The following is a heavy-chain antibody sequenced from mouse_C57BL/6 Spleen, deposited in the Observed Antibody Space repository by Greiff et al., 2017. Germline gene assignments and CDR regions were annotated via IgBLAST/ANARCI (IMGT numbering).Heavy chain of an antibody. CDR1: GYAFTNYL. CDR2: INPGGGGT. CDR3: ARGEAWFAY. V-gene: IGHV1-54*01. J-gene: IGHJ3*01. Sequence: QVQLQQSGAELVRPGTSVKVSCKASGYAFTNYLIEWVKQRPGQGLEWIGVINPGGGGTNYNEKFKGKATLTADKSSSTAYMQLSSLTSEDSAVYFCARGEAWFAYWGQGTLVTVSA.